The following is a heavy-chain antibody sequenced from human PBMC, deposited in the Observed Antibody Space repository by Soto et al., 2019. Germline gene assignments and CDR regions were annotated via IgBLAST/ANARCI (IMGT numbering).Heavy chain of an antibody. CDR2: IHYSETT. Sequence: QVGLQETGPGLVKPSQTMSLTCAVSGDSISGSDLSWDWIRQSPGKGLEWIGYIHYSETTYYKPSLKSRATFSVDTDKNHMSLSLTSVTAADTAVYYCARGGGTGTGSLDVWGRGTMVIVSS. CDR1: GDSISGSDLS. D-gene: IGHD1-1*01. J-gene: IGHJ3*01. V-gene: IGHV4-30-4*01. CDR3: ARGGGTGTGSLDV.